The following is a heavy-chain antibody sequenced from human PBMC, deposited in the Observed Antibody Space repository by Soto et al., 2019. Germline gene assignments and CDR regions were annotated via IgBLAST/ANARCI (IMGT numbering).Heavy chain of an antibody. CDR3: ARGVHYDRSGYYYFY. CDR2: IIPIFGTA. Sequence: SGKVSCKDSGGTFNNYAISLVLQAPVEGLEWMGGIIPIFGTANYAQKFQGRVTITADESTSTAYMELRSLRSEDTAVYYCARGVHYDRSGYYYFYWGQGTLVTVSS. V-gene: IGHV1-69*13. CDR1: GGTFNNYA. D-gene: IGHD3-22*01. J-gene: IGHJ4*02.